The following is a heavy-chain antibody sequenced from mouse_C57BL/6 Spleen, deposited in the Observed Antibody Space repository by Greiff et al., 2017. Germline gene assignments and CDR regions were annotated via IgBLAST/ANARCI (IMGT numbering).Heavy chain of an antibody. V-gene: IGHV2-5*01. Sequence: VQLQQSGPGLVQPSQRLSITCTVSGFSLTSYGVHWVRQSPGKGLEWLGGIWRGGSTDYNAAFMSRLSITKDNSKSQVFFKMNSLQADDTAIYYCAKISNYEEVYAMDYWGQGTSVTVSS. CDR3: AKISNYEEVYAMDY. CDR1: GFSLTSYG. D-gene: IGHD2-5*01. CDR2: IWRGGST. J-gene: IGHJ4*01.